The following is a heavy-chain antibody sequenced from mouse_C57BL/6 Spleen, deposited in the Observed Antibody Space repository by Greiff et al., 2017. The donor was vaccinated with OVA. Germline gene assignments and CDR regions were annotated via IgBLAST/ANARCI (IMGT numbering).Heavy chain of an antibody. V-gene: IGHV1-50*01. D-gene: IGHD2-12*01. CDR2: IDPSDSYT. CDR1: GYTFTSYW. CDR3: ARKGPYRRYFDV. J-gene: IGHJ1*03. Sequence: VQLQQSGAELVKPGASVKLSCKASGYTFTSYWMQWVKQRPGQGLEWIGAIDPSDSYTNYNQKFKGKATLTVDTSSSTAYMQLSSLTSEDSAVYYCARKGPYRRYFDVWGTGTTVTVSS.